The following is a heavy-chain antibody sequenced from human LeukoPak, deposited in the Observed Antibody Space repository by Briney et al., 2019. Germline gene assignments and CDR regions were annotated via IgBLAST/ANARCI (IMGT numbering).Heavy chain of an antibody. J-gene: IGHJ4*02. V-gene: IGHV3-7*01. Sequence: GGSLRLSCAASGFTFSSDWMTWVRQAPGKGLEWVANIRQDRGEKFYLDSVKGRFTISRDNSRNSLYLQMNSLRAEDTAVYYCARVSAEWLLSYWGQGTLVTVSS. D-gene: IGHD3-3*01. CDR2: IRQDRGEK. CDR3: ARVSAEWLLSY. CDR1: GFTFSSDW.